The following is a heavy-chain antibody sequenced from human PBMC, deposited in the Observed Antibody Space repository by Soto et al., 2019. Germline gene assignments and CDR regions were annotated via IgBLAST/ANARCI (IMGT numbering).Heavy chain of an antibody. Sequence: SETLSLTCTVSGGSISSSSYYWGWIRQPPGQGLEWLGTIYSRGNTYYNPSLKSRVTISVDKSKNQLSLKLSSVTAADTAVYYCARQPDVVVAATSYMDVWGKGTKVTVSS. CDR3: ARQPDVVVAATSYMDV. CDR1: GGSISSSSYY. V-gene: IGHV4-39*01. J-gene: IGHJ6*03. CDR2: IYSRGNT. D-gene: IGHD2-15*01.